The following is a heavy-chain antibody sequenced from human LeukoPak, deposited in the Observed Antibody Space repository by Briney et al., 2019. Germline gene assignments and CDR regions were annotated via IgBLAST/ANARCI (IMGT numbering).Heavy chain of an antibody. V-gene: IGHV3-7*01. J-gene: IGHJ4*02. CDR3: ARRRDGYNSYYFDY. CDR2: IKQDGSEK. CDR1: GFTLSSYW. D-gene: IGHD5-24*01. Sequence: GGSLRLSCAASGFTLSSYWMSWVRQAPGKGLEWVANIKQDGSEKYYVDSVKGRFTISRDNAKNSQYLQMNSLRAEDTAVYYCARRRDGYNSYYFDYWGQGTLVTVSS.